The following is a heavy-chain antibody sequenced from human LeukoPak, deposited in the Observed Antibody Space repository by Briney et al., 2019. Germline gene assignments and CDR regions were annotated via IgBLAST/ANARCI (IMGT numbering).Heavy chain of an antibody. CDR3: ARSWDARLNFDY. D-gene: IGHD1-26*01. Sequence: PGGSLRLSCAASGFTFDDYAMHWVRQAPGKGLEWVSLISWDGGSTYYADSVKGRFTISRDNSKNTLYLQMDSLRVEDSAVYYCARSWDARLNFDYWGQGTLVTVSS. J-gene: IGHJ4*02. CDR2: ISWDGGST. CDR1: GFTFDDYA. V-gene: IGHV3-43D*04.